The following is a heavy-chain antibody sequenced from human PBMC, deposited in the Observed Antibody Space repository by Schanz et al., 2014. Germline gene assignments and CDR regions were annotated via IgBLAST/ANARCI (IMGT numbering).Heavy chain of an antibody. V-gene: IGHV3-33*08. J-gene: IGHJ3*01. Sequence: VQLLESGGGLVQPGGSLRLSCAASGFTFSSYAMSWVRQAPGKGLEWVAVISYDGSFKNYADSVRGRITMSRDNSKNTMYLQINNLRADDTAVYYCARELPGVVAFDSWGQGTMVTVSS. CDR2: ISYDGSFK. CDR3: ARELPGVVAFDS. CDR1: GFTFSSYA. D-gene: IGHD7-27*01.